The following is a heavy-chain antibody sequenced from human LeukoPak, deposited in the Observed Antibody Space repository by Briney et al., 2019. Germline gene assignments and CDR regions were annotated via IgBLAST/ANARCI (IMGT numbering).Heavy chain of an antibody. V-gene: IGHV3-74*01. CDR2: ITNDGSST. CDR1: GLTFSSHW. D-gene: IGHD3-22*01. J-gene: IGHJ4*02. CDR3: AKWVRYYDSSGYYSYYFDY. Sequence: GGSLRLSCAASGLTFSSHWMHWVRQAPGKGLVWVSRITNDGSSTTYADSVKGRFTISRDNSKNTLYLQMNSLRAEDTAVYYCAKWVRYYDSSGYYSYYFDYWGQGTLVTVSS.